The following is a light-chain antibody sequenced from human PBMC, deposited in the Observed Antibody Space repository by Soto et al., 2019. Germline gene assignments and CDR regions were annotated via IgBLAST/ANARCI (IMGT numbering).Light chain of an antibody. CDR1: QSVSSY. J-gene: IGKJ4*01. Sequence: EIVLTQSPATLSLSPGERATLSCRASQSVSSYLAWYQQKPGQAPRLLFYDASNRATGIPARFSGSGSGTDFTLTIRSLEHEDFAVYDCQQRSNWPLTFGGGTTVEIK. V-gene: IGKV3-11*01. CDR2: DAS. CDR3: QQRSNWPLT.